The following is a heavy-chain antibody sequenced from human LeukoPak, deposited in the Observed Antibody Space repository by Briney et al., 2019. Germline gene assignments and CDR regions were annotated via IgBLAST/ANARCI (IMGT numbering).Heavy chain of an antibody. J-gene: IGHJ4*02. V-gene: IGHV1-18*01. CDR1: GYTFSNSG. D-gene: IGHD2-2*01. Sequence: ASVEVSCKASGYTFSNSGISWVRQAPGLGLEWMGWIGAYNGNTRYVEKFQGRVTMTTDTSTSTAYMELRSLRSDDTAVYFCARDHQYDFDYWGQGTLVTVSS. CDR2: IGAYNGNT. CDR3: ARDHQYDFDY.